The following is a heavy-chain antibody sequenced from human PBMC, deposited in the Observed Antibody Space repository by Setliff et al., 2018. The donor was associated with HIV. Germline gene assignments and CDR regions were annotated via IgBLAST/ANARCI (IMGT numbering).Heavy chain of an antibody. D-gene: IGHD3-22*01. CDR2: ILSTGERT. J-gene: IGHJ4*02. V-gene: IGHV3-23*01. CDR3: AKELAASGLGYFDS. CDR1: GFTFSNYA. Sequence: GSLRLSCAASGFTFSNYAMSWVRQAPGEGLEWVSAILSTGERTFYADSVKGRFTISGDNSKNTVYLQMNSLRAEDTAEYYCAKELAASGLGYFDSWGRGILVTVSS.